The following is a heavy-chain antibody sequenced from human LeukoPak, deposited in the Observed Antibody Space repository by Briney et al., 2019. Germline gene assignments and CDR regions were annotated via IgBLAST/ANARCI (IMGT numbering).Heavy chain of an antibody. CDR1: GFGFSSYW. CDR3: SSPPAVLDLDC. CDR2: IKPDGSGK. D-gene: IGHD6-19*01. J-gene: IGHJ4*02. Sequence: GGSLRLSCAASGFGFSSYWMTWVRQAPGKGLEWVANIKPDGSGKNYVDSVKGRFTISRDNAKNSLYLQMRGLRVEDTAVYYCSSPPAVLDLDCWGQGTLVTVSS. V-gene: IGHV3-7*01.